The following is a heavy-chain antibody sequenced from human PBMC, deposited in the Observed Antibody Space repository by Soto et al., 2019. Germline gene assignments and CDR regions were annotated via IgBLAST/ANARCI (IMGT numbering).Heavy chain of an antibody. CDR1: GDTFSFYS. D-gene: IGHD3-10*01. V-gene: IGHV1-69*02. CDR3: ATSYGSGYRAFDY. CDR2: VNPILSMS. Sequence: SVKVSCKASGDTFSFYSINWVRQAPGLGLEWMGRVNPILSMSNYAQRFQGRVTMTADKSTSTAYMELSGLRSEDTAMYYCATSYGSGYRAFDYWGQGALVTVAS. J-gene: IGHJ4*02.